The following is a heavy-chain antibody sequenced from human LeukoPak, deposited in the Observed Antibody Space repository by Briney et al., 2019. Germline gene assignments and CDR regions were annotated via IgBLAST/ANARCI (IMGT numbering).Heavy chain of an antibody. J-gene: IGHJ4*02. CDR2: IKKDGTEK. D-gene: IGHD4-17*01. CDR1: GFTFSTYW. V-gene: IGHV3-7*04. CDR3: ARGGDYGEIDY. Sequence: QPGGSLRLSCAVSGFTFSTYWMSWVRQAPGKGLEWVANIKKDGTEKYYVDSVKGRFTISRDNAKNSLYLQMNSLRAEDTAVYYCARGGDYGEIDYWGQGTLVTVSS.